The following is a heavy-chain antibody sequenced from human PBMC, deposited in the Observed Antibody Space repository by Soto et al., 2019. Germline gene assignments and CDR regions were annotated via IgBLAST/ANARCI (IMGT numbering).Heavy chain of an antibody. CDR3: ARDLDGGWFDP. CDR1: GGSINNYY. CDR2: IYYSGTT. V-gene: IGHV4-59*01. Sequence: QVQLQESGPGLVKPSETLSLTCTVSGGSINNYYWNWIRQPPGKGLEWIGYIYYSGTTNYNPSLQSRVTISVDTSNNQFSLKLSSVTAADTAVYYCARDLDGGWFDPWGQGALVTVSS. J-gene: IGHJ5*02.